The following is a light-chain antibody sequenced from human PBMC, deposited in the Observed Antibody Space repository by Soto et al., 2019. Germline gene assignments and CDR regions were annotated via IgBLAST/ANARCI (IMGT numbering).Light chain of an antibody. CDR3: QQYNDWPLT. CDR1: QSVNSN. V-gene: IGKV3-15*01. CDR2: GAS. J-gene: IGKJ4*01. Sequence: EVAMTQSPATLSVSPGERATLSCRASQSVNSNLAWYQQKPGQAPRLLIYGASTRATVIPVTFSGSGSGTEFTLTITSLQSEDIAVYYCQQYNDWPLTFGGGTKVEIK.